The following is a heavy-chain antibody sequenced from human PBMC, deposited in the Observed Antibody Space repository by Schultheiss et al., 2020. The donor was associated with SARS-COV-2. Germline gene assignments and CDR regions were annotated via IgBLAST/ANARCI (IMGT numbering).Heavy chain of an antibody. Sequence: SQTLSLTCAVYGGSFSGYYWSWIRQPPGKGLEWIGEINHSGSTNYNPSLKSRVTISVDTSKNQFSLKLSSVTAADTAVYYCARLGDFWSGYLDWGQGTLVTVSS. D-gene: IGHD3-3*01. V-gene: IGHV4-34*01. CDR2: INHSGST. J-gene: IGHJ4*02. CDR3: ARLGDFWSGYLD. CDR1: GGSFSGYY.